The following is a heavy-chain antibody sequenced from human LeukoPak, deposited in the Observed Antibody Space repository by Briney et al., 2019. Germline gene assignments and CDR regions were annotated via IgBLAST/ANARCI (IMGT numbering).Heavy chain of an antibody. Sequence: PSETLSLTCAVYGGSFSGYYWSWIRQPPGKGLEWIGEINHSGSTNYNPSLKSRATISVDTSKNQFSLKLSSVTAADTAVYYCARGSSRDGYNFNYWGQGTLVTVSS. CDR2: INHSGST. V-gene: IGHV4-34*01. J-gene: IGHJ4*02. CDR1: GGSFSGYY. D-gene: IGHD5-24*01. CDR3: ARGSSRDGYNFNY.